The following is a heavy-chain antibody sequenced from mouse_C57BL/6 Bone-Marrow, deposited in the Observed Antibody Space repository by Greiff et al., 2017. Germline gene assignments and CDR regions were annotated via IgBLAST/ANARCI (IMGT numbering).Heavy chain of an antibody. D-gene: IGHD1-1*01. V-gene: IGHV14-3*01. CDR3: ARYYYGSSQYYFDY. CDR2: IDPANGNT. Sequence: DVKLVESVAELVRPGASVKLSCTASGFNIKNTYMHWVKQRPEQGLEWIGRIDPANGNTKYAPKFQGKATITADTSSNTAYLQLSSLTSEDTAIXYCARYYYGSSQYYFDYWGQGTTLTVSS. J-gene: IGHJ2*01. CDR1: GFNIKNTY.